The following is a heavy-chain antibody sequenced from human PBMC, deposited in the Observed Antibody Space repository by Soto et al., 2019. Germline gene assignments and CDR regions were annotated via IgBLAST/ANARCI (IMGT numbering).Heavy chain of an antibody. CDR2: ISGSGGST. V-gene: IGHV3-23*01. Sequence: PGESLKISCAASGFTFSSYAMSWVRQAPGKGLEWVSAISGSGGSTYYADSVKGRFTISRDNSKNTLYLQMNSLRAEDTAVYYCAKDRGIAVADSFDYWGQGTPVTVSS. CDR1: GFTFSSYA. D-gene: IGHD6-19*01. J-gene: IGHJ4*02. CDR3: AKDRGIAVADSFDY.